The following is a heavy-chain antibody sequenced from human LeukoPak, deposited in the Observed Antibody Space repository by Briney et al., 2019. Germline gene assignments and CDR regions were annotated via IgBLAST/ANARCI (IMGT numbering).Heavy chain of an antibody. CDR1: GFTFSSYG. D-gene: IGHD2-2*01. CDR3: ARDPDIVVVPAAMAGDY. Sequence: AGRSLRLSCAASGFTFSSYGMHWVRQAPGKGLEWVAVIWYDGSNKYYADSVKGRFTISRDNSKNTLYLQMNSLRAEDTAVYYCARDPDIVVVPAAMAGDYWGQGTLVTVSS. V-gene: IGHV3-33*01. CDR2: IWYDGSNK. J-gene: IGHJ4*02.